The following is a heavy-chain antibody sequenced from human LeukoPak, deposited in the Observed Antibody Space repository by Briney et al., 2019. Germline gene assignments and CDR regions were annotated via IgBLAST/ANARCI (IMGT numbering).Heavy chain of an antibody. Sequence: GRPLRLSCAASGFTFSSYGMHWVRQAPGKGLEWVAVISYDGSNKYYADSVKGRFTISRDNSKNTLYLQMNRLRAEDTAVYYCAKIPVAGTAISNYWGQGTLVTVSS. CDR3: AKIPVAGTAISNY. J-gene: IGHJ4*02. D-gene: IGHD6-19*01. CDR2: ISYDGSNK. V-gene: IGHV3-30*18. CDR1: GFTFSSYG.